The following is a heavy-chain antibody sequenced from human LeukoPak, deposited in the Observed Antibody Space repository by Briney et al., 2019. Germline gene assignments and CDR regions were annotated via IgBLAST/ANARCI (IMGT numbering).Heavy chain of an antibody. CDR2: ISFTGTNK. Sequence: GGRLRLSCAASGFTFSSYGMHWVRQAPGKGLEWVALISFTGTNKYYADSVRGRFTVSRDNSKNTLYLQMNRLRVDDTGLYSCARGVHSDFWSGYYSLWFDPWGRGTQDTVSS. V-gene: IGHV3-33*01. CDR1: GFTFSSYG. CDR3: ARGVHSDFWSGYYSLWFDP. D-gene: IGHD3-3*01. J-gene: IGHJ5*02.